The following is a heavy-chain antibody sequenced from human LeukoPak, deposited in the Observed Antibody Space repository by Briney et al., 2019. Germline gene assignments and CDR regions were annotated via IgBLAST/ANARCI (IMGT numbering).Heavy chain of an antibody. CDR2: INSDGSWT. Sequence: GGSLRLTCAASGNYWMHWVRQVPGKGLVWVSHINSDGSWTSYADSVKGRFTISKDNAKNTVYLQMNSLRAEDTAVYYCVSFYETYWGRGTLVTVSS. D-gene: IGHD2/OR15-2a*01. CDR3: VSFYETY. CDR1: GNYW. J-gene: IGHJ4*02. V-gene: IGHV3-74*01.